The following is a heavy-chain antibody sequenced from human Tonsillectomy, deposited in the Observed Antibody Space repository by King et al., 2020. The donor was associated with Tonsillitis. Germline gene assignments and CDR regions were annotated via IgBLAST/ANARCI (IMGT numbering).Heavy chain of an antibody. CDR1: GFTFRNVY. CDR3: ATEWERTRFYFDW. D-gene: IGHD1-26*01. V-gene: IGHV3-15*01. CDR2: IRSKNGGGTP. Sequence: EVQLVESGGGLVVPGGSLRLSCAASGFTFRNVYMSWVRQAPGKGLEWVGRIRSKNGGGTPDYAAPLKGRFTISRDDSRNTLYLQMDSLQIEDTAVYYCATEWERTRFYFDWWGQGTLVTVSS. J-gene: IGHJ4*02.